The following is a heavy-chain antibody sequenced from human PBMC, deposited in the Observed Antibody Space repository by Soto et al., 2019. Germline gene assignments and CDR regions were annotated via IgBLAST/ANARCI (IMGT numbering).Heavy chain of an antibody. CDR3: AKDARGRYCSSTVCPYDYYYYGMDV. CDR2: ISGSGGRT. D-gene: IGHD2-2*01. J-gene: IGHJ6*02. CDR1: GFSFGSNA. V-gene: IGHV3-23*01. Sequence: GGSLRLSCGTSGFSFGSNAMSWVRQAPGKGLEWVSGISGSGGRTYYADSVKGRFTISRDNSKNTLYLQMNSLRDDDTAVYYCAKDARGRYCSSTVCPYDYYYYGMDVWGQGTTVTVSS.